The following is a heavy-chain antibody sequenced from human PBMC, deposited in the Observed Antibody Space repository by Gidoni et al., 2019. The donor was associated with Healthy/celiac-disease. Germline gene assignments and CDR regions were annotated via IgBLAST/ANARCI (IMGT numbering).Heavy chain of an antibody. V-gene: IGHV4-39*01. D-gene: IGHD6-13*01. Sequence: QLQLKESGPGLVKPSEPLSLPSTVPGGSIRSSSYYWGWIRQPPGKGLEWIGSIYYSGSTYYNPSLKSRVTISVDTSKNQFSLKLSSVTAADTAVYYCARIKRRQQLGFDHWGQGTLVTVSS. J-gene: IGHJ4*02. CDR3: ARIKRRQQLGFDH. CDR1: GGSIRSSSYY. CDR2: IYYSGST.